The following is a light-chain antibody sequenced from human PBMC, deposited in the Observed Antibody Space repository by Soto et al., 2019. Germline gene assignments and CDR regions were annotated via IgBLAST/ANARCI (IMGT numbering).Light chain of an antibody. CDR1: QSVSNS. Sequence: EIVLTQSPAALSFSPGERATLSCRASQSVSNSLAWYQQKPGQAPRLLIYDASSKPTGIPARFTGSGSGTDFTLTISGLEPEDFAVYYWQQRTNWPLTFGGGTKVEIK. CDR2: DAS. CDR3: QQRTNWPLT. V-gene: IGKV3-11*01. J-gene: IGKJ4*01.